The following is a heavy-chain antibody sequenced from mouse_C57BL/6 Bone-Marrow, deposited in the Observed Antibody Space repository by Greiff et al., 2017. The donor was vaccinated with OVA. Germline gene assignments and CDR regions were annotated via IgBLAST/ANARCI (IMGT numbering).Heavy chain of an antibody. J-gene: IGHJ3*01. D-gene: IGHD2-1*01. CDR1: GFNIKDYY. CDR2: IDPEDGDT. CDR3: AVIYYGNAWFAY. V-gene: IGHV14-1*01. Sequence: EVQLQQSGAELVRPGASVKLSCTASGFNIKDYYMHWVKQRPEQGLEWIGRIDPEDGDTEYAQKFQGKATMTKDTSSNTAYLQLGSLTSEDTAVYYCAVIYYGNAWFAYWGQGTMVTVSA.